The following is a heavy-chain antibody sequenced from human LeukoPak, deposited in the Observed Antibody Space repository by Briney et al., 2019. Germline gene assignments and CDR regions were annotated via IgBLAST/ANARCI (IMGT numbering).Heavy chain of an antibody. J-gene: IGHJ4*02. CDR2: MSYSGST. Sequence: PSETLSLTCTVSGGSISSSNHYWGWIRQPPGKGLEWIGGMSYSGSTFYNPSLKSRATISVDTSKNQFSLRLSSVTAADTAVYYCARTLRYFDWLPAGETDYWGQGTLVTVSS. CDR1: GGSISSSNHY. CDR3: ARTLRYFDWLPAGETDY. V-gene: IGHV4-39*01. D-gene: IGHD3-9*01.